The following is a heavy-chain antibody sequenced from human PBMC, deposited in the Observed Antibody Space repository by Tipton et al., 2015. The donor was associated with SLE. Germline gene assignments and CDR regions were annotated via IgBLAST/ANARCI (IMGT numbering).Heavy chain of an antibody. CDR1: GYTFTSYG. CDR3: ARDWIRGSIFGVPRYYFDY. J-gene: IGHJ4*02. V-gene: IGHV1-18*01. Sequence: QVQLVQSGAEVKKPGASVKVSCKASGYTFTSYGISWVRQAPGQGLEWMGWISAYNGNTNYAQKLQGRVTMTTDTSTSTAYMELTRLRSEDTAVYYCARDWIRGSIFGVPRYYFDYWGQGTLVTVSS. CDR2: ISAYNGNT. D-gene: IGHD3-3*01.